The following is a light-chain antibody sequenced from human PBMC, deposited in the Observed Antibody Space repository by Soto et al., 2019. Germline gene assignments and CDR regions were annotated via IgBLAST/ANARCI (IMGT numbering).Light chain of an antibody. CDR2: DVS. Sequence: QPASVSGSPGQSITISCTGTSSDVGGYNYVSWYQQHPGKAPKLMIYDVSNRPSGVSNRFSGSKSGNTASLTISGLQAEDEADYYCTSYTSSSTRVFGGGTQLTVL. CDR3: TSYTSSSTRV. V-gene: IGLV2-14*01. J-gene: IGLJ2*01. CDR1: SSDVGGYNY.